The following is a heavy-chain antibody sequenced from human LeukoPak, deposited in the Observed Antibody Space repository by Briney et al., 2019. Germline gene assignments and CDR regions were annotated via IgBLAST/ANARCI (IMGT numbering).Heavy chain of an antibody. V-gene: IGHV4-4*07. D-gene: IGHD3-9*01. CDR1: GGSISSYY. CDR3: ARGGGSWIYYDILTGYRTSMYNWFDP. Sequence: PSETLSLTCTVSGGSISSYYWSWIRQPAGKGLEWIGRIHTSGSTNYNPSLKSRVTMSVDTSKNQFSLKLSSVTAADTAVYYCARGGGSWIYYDILTGYRTSMYNWFDPWGQGTLVTVSS. J-gene: IGHJ5*02. CDR2: IHTSGST.